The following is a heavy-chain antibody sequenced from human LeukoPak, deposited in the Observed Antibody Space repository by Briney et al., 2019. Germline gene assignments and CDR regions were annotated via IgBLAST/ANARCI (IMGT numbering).Heavy chain of an antibody. V-gene: IGHV4-34*01. J-gene: IGHJ6*03. CDR3: ARPSGYSYGNYYYYMDV. D-gene: IGHD5-18*01. CDR1: GFTFSSYS. Sequence: GSLRLSCAAPGFTFSSYSMNWVRQAPGKGLEWIGEINHSGSTNYNPSLKSRVTISVDTSKNQFSLKLSSVTAADTAVYYCARPSGYSYGNYYYYMDVWGKGTTVTVSS. CDR2: INHSGST.